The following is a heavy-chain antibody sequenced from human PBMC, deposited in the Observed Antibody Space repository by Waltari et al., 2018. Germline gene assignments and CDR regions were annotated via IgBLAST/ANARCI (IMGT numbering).Heavy chain of an antibody. CDR1: GYTFTSYA. D-gene: IGHD5-18*01. Sequence: QVQLVQSGAEVKKPGASVKVSCKASGYTFTSYAMHWVRQAPGQRLEWMGWINAGNGNTKYSQKFQGRGTITRDTSASTAYMELSSLRSEDTAVYYCARAQLRIQLLSNFDYWGQGTLVTVSS. CDR3: ARAQLRIQLLSNFDY. V-gene: IGHV1-3*01. J-gene: IGHJ4*02. CDR2: INAGNGNT.